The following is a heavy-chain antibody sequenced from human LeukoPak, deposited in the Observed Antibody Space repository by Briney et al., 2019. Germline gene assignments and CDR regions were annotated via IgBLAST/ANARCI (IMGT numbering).Heavy chain of an antibody. CDR1: GFTFSSFG. V-gene: IGHV3-23*01. D-gene: IGHD6-13*01. Sequence: PGGSLRLSCAASGFTFSSFGMNWIRQVPGKGLEWVASISGSGGRTNYADSVKGRFTISRDFFKNTLDLQMNSLRAEDTAVYYCARVKVDSSSWYRDYYYYGMDVWGQGTTVTVSS. J-gene: IGHJ6*02. CDR3: ARVKVDSSSWYRDYYYYGMDV. CDR2: ISGSGGRT.